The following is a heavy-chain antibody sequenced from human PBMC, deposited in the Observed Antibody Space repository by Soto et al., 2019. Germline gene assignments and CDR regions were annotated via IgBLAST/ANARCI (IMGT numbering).Heavy chain of an antibody. CDR3: ARRHLAVAVIPRFDP. D-gene: IGHD2-21*01. CDR1: GLSITDSEMG. Sequence: QVTLKESGPVLVKPTETLTLRCTVSGLSITDSEMGVSWIRQPPGLPLEWLAHIASSGEKSYRTFLKTRLAISKDTSKSQIVLTMTNMDPADTATYYCARRHLAVAVIPRFDPWGQGIPVTVSS. J-gene: IGHJ5*02. CDR2: IASSGEK. V-gene: IGHV2-26*01.